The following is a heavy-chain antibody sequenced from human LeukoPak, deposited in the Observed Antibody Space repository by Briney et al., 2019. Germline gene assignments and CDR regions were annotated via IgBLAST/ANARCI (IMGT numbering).Heavy chain of an antibody. V-gene: IGHV3-23*01. CDR2: VSGSGGST. D-gene: IGHD5-12*01. J-gene: IGHJ4*02. CDR3: AKSSRTEWLRLLSYFDY. Sequence: GGSLRLFCAASGFTFSSYAMSWVRQAPGKGLEWVSAVSGSGGSTYYADSVKGRFTISRDNSKNTLYLQMNSLRAEDTAVYYCAKSSRTEWLRLLSYFDYWGQGTLVTVSS. CDR1: GFTFSSYA.